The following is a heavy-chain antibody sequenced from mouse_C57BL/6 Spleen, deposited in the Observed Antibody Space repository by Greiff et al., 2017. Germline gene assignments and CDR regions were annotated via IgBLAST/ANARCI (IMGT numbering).Heavy chain of an antibody. V-gene: IGHV5-4*01. CDR3: ERDGGNWYFEV. Sequence: DVQLVESGGGLVKPGWSLKLSCAASGFTFSSYAMSWVRQTPEKRLEWVATISDGGSYTYYPDNVKGRFTISRDNAKNNLYLQMSHLKSEDTAMYYCERDGGNWYFEVWGTGTTVTVSS. CDR2: ISDGGSYT. CDR1: GFTFSSYA. J-gene: IGHJ1*03.